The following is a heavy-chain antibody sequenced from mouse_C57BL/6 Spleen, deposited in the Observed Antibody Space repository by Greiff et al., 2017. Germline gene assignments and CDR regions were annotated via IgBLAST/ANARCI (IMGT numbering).Heavy chain of an antibody. CDR2: IYPGDGDT. V-gene: IGHV1-80*01. D-gene: IGHD3-2*02. CDR1: GYAFSSYW. Sequence: VQVVESGAELVKPGASVKISCKASGYAFSSYWMNWVKQRPGKGLEWIGQIYPGDGDTNYNGKFKGKATLTADKSSSTAYMQLSSLTSEDSAVYFCARDSSGYFFAYWGQGTLVTVSA. CDR3: ARDSSGYFFAY. J-gene: IGHJ3*01.